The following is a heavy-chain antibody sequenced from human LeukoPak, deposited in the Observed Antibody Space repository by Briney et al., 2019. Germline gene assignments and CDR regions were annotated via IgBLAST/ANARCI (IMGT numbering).Heavy chain of an antibody. V-gene: IGHV4-59*01. D-gene: IGHD1-1*01. CDR3: ARVWIPYYYYGMDV. Sequence: SETLSLTCIVSGDSFSSNYWSWIRQPPGKGLEWIGHIYYTGSTKYNPSLKSRVTISIDTSKNQFSLKLNSVTAADTAVYYCARVWIPYYYYGMDVWGQGTTVTVSS. CDR2: IYYTGST. CDR1: GDSFSSNY. J-gene: IGHJ6*02.